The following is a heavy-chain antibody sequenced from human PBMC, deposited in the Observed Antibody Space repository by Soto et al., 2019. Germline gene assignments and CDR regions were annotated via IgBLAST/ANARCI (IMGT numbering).Heavy chain of an antibody. J-gene: IGHJ4*02. Sequence: GGSLRLSCAASGFTFTNYAMNWVRQAPGKGLEWVSAIGSTSASTYYADSVKGRFTISRDNSKNTLYLQMNSLRAEDTAVYYCAKRGVYSGSWHGMDYWGQGTLVTVSS. CDR2: IGSTSAST. D-gene: IGHD1-26*01. V-gene: IGHV3-23*01. CDR3: AKRGVYSGSWHGMDY. CDR1: GFTFTNYA.